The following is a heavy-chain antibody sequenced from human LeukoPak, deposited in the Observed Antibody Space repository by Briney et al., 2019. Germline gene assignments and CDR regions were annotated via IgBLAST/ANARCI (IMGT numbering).Heavy chain of an antibody. J-gene: IGHJ6*02. CDR1: GGSFSGYY. V-gene: IGHV4-34*01. CDR2: INHSGST. Sequence: SETLSLTCAVYGGSFSGYYWSWIRQPPGKGLEWIGEINHSGSTNYNPSLKSRVTISVDTSKNQFSLKLSSVTAADTAVYYCARDSLISSLPFYYYGMDVWGQGTTVTVSS. D-gene: IGHD2-15*01. CDR3: ARDSLISSLPFYYYGMDV.